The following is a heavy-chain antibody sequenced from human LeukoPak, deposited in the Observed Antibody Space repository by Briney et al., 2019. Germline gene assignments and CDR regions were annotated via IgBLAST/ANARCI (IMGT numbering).Heavy chain of an antibody. CDR2: TYYRSKWYN. CDR1: GDSVSSNSAA. V-gene: IGHV6-1*01. CDR3: AKVNRDPQLGPDAFDI. J-gene: IGHJ3*02. D-gene: IGHD3-10*01. Sequence: SQTLSLTCAISGDSVSSNSAAWNWIRQSPSRGLEWLGRTYYRSKWYNDYAVSVKSRITINPDTSKNQFSLQLNSVTPEDTAVYYCAKVNRDPQLGPDAFDIWGQGTMVTVSS.